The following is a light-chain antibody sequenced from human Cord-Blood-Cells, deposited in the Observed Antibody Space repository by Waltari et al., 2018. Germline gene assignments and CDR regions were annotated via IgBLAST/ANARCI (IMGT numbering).Light chain of an antibody. V-gene: IGLV4-69*01. CDR3: QTWGTGIHWV. CDR2: LNSDGSH. Sequence: HLVLPPSPSASASLGDSFKLTCTLTSGHSSYAIAWHPQQPEKGPRYLMKLNSDGSHSKGDGIPDRFSGSSSGAERYLTISSLQSEDEADYYCQTWGTGIHWVFGGGTKLTVL. J-gene: IGLJ3*02. CDR1: SGHSSYA.